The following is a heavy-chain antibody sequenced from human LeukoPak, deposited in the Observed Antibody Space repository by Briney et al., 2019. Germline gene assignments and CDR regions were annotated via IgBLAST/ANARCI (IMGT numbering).Heavy chain of an antibody. CDR3: ATTPVGATDFAFDI. J-gene: IGHJ3*02. CDR1: GGSISSYY. V-gene: IGHV4-59*01. CDR2: IYYSGST. Sequence: SETLSLTCTVSGGSISSYYWSWIRQPPGKGLEWIGYIYYSGSTNYNPSLKSRVTISVDTSKNQFSLKLSSVTAADTAVYYCATTPVGATDFAFDIWGQGTMVTVSS. D-gene: IGHD1-26*01.